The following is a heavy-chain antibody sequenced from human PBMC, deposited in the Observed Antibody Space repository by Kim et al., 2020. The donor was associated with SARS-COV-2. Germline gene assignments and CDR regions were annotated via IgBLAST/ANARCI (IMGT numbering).Heavy chain of an antibody. Sequence: GGSLRLSCAASGFTFSDYAMHWVRQAPGRGLEWVSVITYDGTNAHYADSVKGRFTISRDNDKNTLYLQMYSLRAEDTAVYYCAKDVRAAGRNGDNWGQGT. CDR1: GFTFSDYA. CDR2: ITYDGTNA. CDR3: AKDVRAAGRNGDN. D-gene: IGHD6-13*01. V-gene: IGHV3-30*18. J-gene: IGHJ4*03.